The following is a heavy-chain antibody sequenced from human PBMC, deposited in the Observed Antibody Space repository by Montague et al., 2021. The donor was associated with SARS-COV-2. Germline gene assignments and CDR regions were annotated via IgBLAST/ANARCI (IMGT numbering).Heavy chain of an antibody. J-gene: IGHJ4*02. CDR1: GFSLSTIGMC. D-gene: IGHD4-23*01. CDR2: IDWDDDK. V-gene: IGHV2-70*01. CDR3: ARSYGTTVVTRAFDY. Sequence: PALVKPTQTLTLTCTFSGFSLSTIGMCVSCIRQPPGKALEWLTLIDWDDDKYYSTSLKTRPTISKDTTKNQEVLTMTNMDPVDTTTYYCARSYGTTVVTRAFDYWGQGTLVTVSS.